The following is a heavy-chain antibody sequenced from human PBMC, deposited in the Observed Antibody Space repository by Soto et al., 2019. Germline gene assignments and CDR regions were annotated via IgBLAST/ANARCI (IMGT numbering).Heavy chain of an antibody. CDR3: ASDSGWFYSTYFDD. J-gene: IGHJ4*02. V-gene: IGHV4-34*01. Sequence: SATLSLTCAVYGGSFSGYYWSWIRQPPGKGLEWIGEINHSGSTNYNPSLKSRVTISLDTSKNQFSLKLTSVTAADTAVYYCASDSGWFYSTYFDDWGQGTLVTVSS. CDR1: GGSFSGYY. CDR2: INHSGST. D-gene: IGHD6-19*01.